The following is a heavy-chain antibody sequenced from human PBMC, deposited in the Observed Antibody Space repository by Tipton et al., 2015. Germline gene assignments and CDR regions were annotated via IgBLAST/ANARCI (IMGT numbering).Heavy chain of an antibody. CDR2: ISQSGNT. D-gene: IGHD2-21*01. J-gene: IGHJ4*02. V-gene: IGHV4-4*02. CDR1: GGSISSTNW. CDR3: ARRCGADCYWGYYFDH. Sequence: TLSLTCAVSGGSISSTNWWTWVRQPPGKGLEWIGEISQSGNTNYNPSLKSRVTIPADKSKNQFSLNLKSVTAADTAVYYCARRCGADCYWGYYFDHWGQGTLVNVSS.